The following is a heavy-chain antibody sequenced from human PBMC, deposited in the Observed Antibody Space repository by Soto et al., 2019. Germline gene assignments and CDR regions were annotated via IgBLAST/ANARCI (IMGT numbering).Heavy chain of an antibody. CDR2: IHYSGST. D-gene: IGHD3-22*01. J-gene: IGHJ1*01. CDR3: ARLKVVTETLFQH. CDR1: GASISNSFYY. V-gene: IGHV4-39*01. Sequence: QVQLQESGPGLVKPSETLSLTCTVSGASISNSFYYWGWIRQPPGKGLEWIGSIHYSGSTYYNPSLNSRVTISVDTSKGQFSLKVSSVTAADTAVYYCARLKVVTETLFQHWGQGTLVTVSS.